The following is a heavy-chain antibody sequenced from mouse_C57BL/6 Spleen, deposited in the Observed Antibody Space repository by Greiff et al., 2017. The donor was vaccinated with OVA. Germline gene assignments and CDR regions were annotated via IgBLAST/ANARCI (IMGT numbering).Heavy chain of an antibody. D-gene: IGHD1-1*01. CDR2: ISYSGST. CDR1: GYSITSDY. J-gene: IGHJ1*03. Sequence: EVMLVESGPGLAKPSQTLSLTCSVTGYSITSDYWNWIRKFPGNKLEYMGYISYSGSTYYNPSLKSRISITRDTSKNQYYLQLNSVTTEDTATYYCARRAHYYGSSYGYFDVWGTGTTVTVSS. V-gene: IGHV3-8*01. CDR3: ARRAHYYGSSYGYFDV.